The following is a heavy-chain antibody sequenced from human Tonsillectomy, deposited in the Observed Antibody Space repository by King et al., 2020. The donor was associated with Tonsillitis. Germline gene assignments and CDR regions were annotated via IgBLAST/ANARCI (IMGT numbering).Heavy chain of an antibody. D-gene: IGHD4-23*01. CDR3: AREATVGGRYFDY. CDR1: GFTFSAYW. CDR2: ISTDGDTT. V-gene: IGHV3-74*01. J-gene: IGHJ4*02. Sequence: VQLVESGGGLVQPGGSLRLSCAASGFTFSAYWMHWVRQVPGRGLVWVSRISTDGDTTNYADSVKGRFTISRDNANNTLYLQINRLRAEDTAVYYCAREATVGGRYFDYWGQGILVTVSS.